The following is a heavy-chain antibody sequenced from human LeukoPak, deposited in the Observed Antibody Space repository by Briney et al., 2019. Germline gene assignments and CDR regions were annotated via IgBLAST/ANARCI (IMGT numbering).Heavy chain of an antibody. CDR1: GDSLTGYY. D-gene: IGHD1-7*01. Sequence: PSETLSLTCAVSGDSLTGYYFNWIRQSPGKGLEWIGYIGYNRETKSNPSLTSRVTMSVDTSKKQVSLKLNSVTTADTALYYCAREKMNYEVEYYDYWGQGILVTVSS. CDR2: IGYNRET. CDR3: AREKMNYEVEYYDY. J-gene: IGHJ4*02. V-gene: IGHV4-59*01.